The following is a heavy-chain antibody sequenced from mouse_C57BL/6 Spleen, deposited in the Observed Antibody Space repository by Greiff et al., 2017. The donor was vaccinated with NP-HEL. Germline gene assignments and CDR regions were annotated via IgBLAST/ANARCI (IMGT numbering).Heavy chain of an antibody. Sequence: QVQLKQSGAELVKPGASVKISCKASGYAFSSYWMNWVKQRPGKGLEWIGQIYPGDGDTNYNGKFKGKATLTADKSSSTAYMQLSSLTSEDSAVYFCARNHYSNYVDYAMDYWGQGTSVTVSS. CDR2: IYPGDGDT. CDR3: ARNHYSNYVDYAMDY. J-gene: IGHJ4*01. D-gene: IGHD2-5*01. CDR1: GYAFSSYW. V-gene: IGHV1-80*01.